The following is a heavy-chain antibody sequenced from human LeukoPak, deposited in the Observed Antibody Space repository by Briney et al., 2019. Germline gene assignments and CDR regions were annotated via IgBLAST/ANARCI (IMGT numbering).Heavy chain of an antibody. Sequence: ASVKVSCKASGYTFTGYYMHWVRQAPGQGLEWMGWINPNSGGTNYAQKFQGRVTMTRDTSISTAYMELSKLRSDDTAVYYCARDFPTVAISRDGDYWGQGTLVTVSS. D-gene: IGHD5-24*01. J-gene: IGHJ4*02. CDR2: INPNSGGT. V-gene: IGHV1-2*02. CDR1: GYTFTGYY. CDR3: ARDFPTVAISRDGDY.